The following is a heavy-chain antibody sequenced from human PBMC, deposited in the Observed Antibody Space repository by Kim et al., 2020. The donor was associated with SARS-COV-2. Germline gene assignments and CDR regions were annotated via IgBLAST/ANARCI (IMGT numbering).Heavy chain of an antibody. Sequence: NYNTSLKSRVTISVDTSNNQLTLNLSSVTAADTAVYYCARLDSSGYTFDYWGQGTLVTVSS. V-gene: IGHV4-34*01. CDR3: ARLDSSGYTFDY. J-gene: IGHJ4*02. D-gene: IGHD3-22*01.